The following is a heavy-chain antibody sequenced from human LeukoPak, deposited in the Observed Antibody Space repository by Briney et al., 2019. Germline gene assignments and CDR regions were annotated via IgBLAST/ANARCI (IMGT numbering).Heavy chain of an antibody. D-gene: IGHD6-13*01. J-gene: IGHJ6*02. Sequence: ASVKVSCKASGYTFTSYDINWVRQATGQGLEWMGSMNPNSGNTGYAQKFQGRVTMTRNTSISTAYMELSSLRSEDTAVYYCAILRLGYSSSWYFYYYYGMDVWGQRTKVTVSS. CDR2: MNPNSGNT. CDR1: GYTFTSYD. V-gene: IGHV1-8*01. CDR3: AILRLGYSSSWYFYYYYGMDV.